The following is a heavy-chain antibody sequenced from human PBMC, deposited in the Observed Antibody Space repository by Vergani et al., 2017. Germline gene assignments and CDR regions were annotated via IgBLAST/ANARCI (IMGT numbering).Heavy chain of an antibody. D-gene: IGHD1-1*01. CDR1: GFTFSSHG. CDR3: ARWRNEKSLDS. CDR2: IWYDGSNK. Sequence: QVQLVESEGGVVQPGRSLTLSCVASGFTFSSHGMHWVRQAPGKGLEWVAVIWYDGSNKYYGDSVKGRFTISRDNSKNTLYLQMNSLRVEDTAVYYCARWRNEKSLDSWGQGTLVTVSS. J-gene: IGHJ5*01. V-gene: IGHV3-33*01.